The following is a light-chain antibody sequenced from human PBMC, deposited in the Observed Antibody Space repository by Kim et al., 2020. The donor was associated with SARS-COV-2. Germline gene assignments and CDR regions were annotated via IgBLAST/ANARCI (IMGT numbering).Light chain of an antibody. V-gene: IGKV3-15*01. Sequence: EIVMTQSPATLSVSPGERATLSCRASQSVSSNLAWYQQKPGQAPGLLIYGASTRANGIPARFSGSESGTEFTLTISSLQSEDFAVYYCQQYNNWPPVTFGQGTRLEIK. J-gene: IGKJ5*01. CDR3: QQYNNWPPVT. CDR2: GAS. CDR1: QSVSSN.